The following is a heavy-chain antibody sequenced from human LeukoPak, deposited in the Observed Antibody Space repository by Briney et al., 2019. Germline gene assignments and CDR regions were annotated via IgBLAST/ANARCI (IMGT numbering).Heavy chain of an antibody. CDR2: IKQDGSEK. D-gene: IGHD3-16*02. CDR1: GFTFITYW. V-gene: IGHV3-7*01. Sequence: GGSLRLSCAATGFTFITYWMTWVRQAPGKGLEWVANIKQDGSEKYYVDSVKGRFTISRDNAKNSVYLQMNSLRAEDTAMYYCARVRIEYDYVWGSYRRNPPFDYWGQGTLVTVSS. CDR3: ARVRIEYDYVWGSYRRNPPFDY. J-gene: IGHJ4*02.